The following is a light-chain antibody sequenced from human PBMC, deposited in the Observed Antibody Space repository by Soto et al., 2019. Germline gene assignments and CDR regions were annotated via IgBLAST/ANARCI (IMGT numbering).Light chain of an antibody. J-gene: IGKJ1*01. CDR3: QQRSSWPRT. CDR2: DAS. Sequence: EIVLTQSPATLSLSPGERATLSCRASQSVSSYLAWYQQKPGQAPRLLIFDASNRATGIPARFSGSGSGTDLTLTISSLEPEDFAVYYCQQRSSWPRTFGQGTKVEIK. CDR1: QSVSSY. V-gene: IGKV3-11*01.